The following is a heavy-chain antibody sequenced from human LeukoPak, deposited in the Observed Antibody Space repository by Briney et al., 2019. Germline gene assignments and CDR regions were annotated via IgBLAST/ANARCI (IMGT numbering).Heavy chain of an antibody. CDR2: IYYSGST. CDR1: GGSISSSSYY. Sequence: SETLSLTCTVSGGSISSSSYYWGWIRQPPGKGLEWIGSIYYSGSTYYNPSLKSRVTISVDTSKSQFSLKLSSVTAADTAMYYCARQGVADRGVLKRPAGFDYWGQGTLVTVSS. J-gene: IGHJ4*02. D-gene: IGHD3-10*01. V-gene: IGHV4-39*01. CDR3: ARQGVADRGVLKRPAGFDY.